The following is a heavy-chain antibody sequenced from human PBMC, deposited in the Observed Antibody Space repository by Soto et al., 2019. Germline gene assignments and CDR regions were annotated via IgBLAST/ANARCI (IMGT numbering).Heavy chain of an antibody. V-gene: IGHV3-23*01. CDR3: AKPKGDFWSGSPPYYFDY. CDR1: GFTFSSYA. CDR2: ISGSGGST. D-gene: IGHD3-3*01. J-gene: IGHJ4*02. Sequence: GGSLRLSCAASGFTFSSYAMSWVRQAPGKGLEWVSAISGSGGSTYYADSVKGRFTISRDNSKNTLYLQMNSLRAEDTAVYYCAKPKGDFWSGSPPYYFDYWGQGTLVTVSS.